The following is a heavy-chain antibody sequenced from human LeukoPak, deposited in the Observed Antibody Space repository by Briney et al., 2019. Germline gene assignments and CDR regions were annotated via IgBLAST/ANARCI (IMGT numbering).Heavy chain of an antibody. CDR3: ARETTNWAYFDY. J-gene: IGHJ4*02. CDR1: GFTVSSNY. CDR2: IYSGGST. Sequence: PGGSLRLSCAASGFTVSSNYRSWVRQAPGKGLEWVSVIYSGGSTYYADSVKGRFTISRDNSKNTLYLQMNTLRAEDTAVYYCARETTNWAYFDYWGQGTLVTVSS. D-gene: IGHD7-27*01. V-gene: IGHV3-53*01.